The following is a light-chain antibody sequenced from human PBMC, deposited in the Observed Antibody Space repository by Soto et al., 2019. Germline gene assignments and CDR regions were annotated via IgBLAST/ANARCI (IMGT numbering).Light chain of an antibody. V-gene: IGKV1-16*01. J-gene: IGKJ5*01. CDR3: LQYDNFPLT. CDR2: ATS. Sequence: DIQMTQSPVSLSASVGDRVTITCRASQDIHRYLAWFQQKPGKAPKSLIYATSSLQLGVPSRFSGSGSGTEFTLTISSLQPEDFATYYCLQYDNFPLTIGHETRLEMK. CDR1: QDIHRY.